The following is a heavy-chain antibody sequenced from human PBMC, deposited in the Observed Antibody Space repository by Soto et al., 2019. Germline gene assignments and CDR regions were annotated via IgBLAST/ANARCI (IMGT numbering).Heavy chain of an antibody. Sequence: QVQLQESGPGLVKPSETLSLTCTVSGGSISSYYWSWIRQPPGKGLEWIGNIYYSGGTNYNPSLKSRVTISVDTSKNQFALKLSSVTDADAAVYYCARDLLGMGYFDLWGRGTLVTVSS. V-gene: IGHV4-59*01. D-gene: IGHD7-27*01. CDR1: GGSISSYY. CDR2: IYYSGGT. J-gene: IGHJ2*01. CDR3: ARDLLGMGYFDL.